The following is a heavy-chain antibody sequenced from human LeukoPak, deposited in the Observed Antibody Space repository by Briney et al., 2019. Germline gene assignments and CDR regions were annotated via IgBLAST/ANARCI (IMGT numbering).Heavy chain of an antibody. D-gene: IGHD6-13*01. CDR2: INAGNGST. CDR3: ASDGVAGIAAAGMLDY. CDR1: GYTFTSYA. Sequence: GASVKVSCKASGYTFTSYAMHWVRQAPGQRLEWMGWINAGNGSTKYSQKFQGRVTITRDTSASTAYMELSSLRSEDTAVYYCASDGVAGIAAAGMLDYWGQGTLVTVSS. J-gene: IGHJ4*02. V-gene: IGHV1-3*01.